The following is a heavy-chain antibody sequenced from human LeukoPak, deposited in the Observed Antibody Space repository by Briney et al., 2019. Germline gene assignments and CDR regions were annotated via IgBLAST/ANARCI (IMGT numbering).Heavy chain of an antibody. V-gene: IGHV4-61*02. D-gene: IGHD2-15*01. CDR3: ARQGYYSSPHSY. CDR1: GGSISSGSYY. Sequence: PSETLSLTCTVSGGSISSGSYYWSWIRQPAGKGLEWIGRMYTSGSTNYNPSLKSRVTISVDTSKNQFSLKLSSVTAADTAVYYCARQGYYSSPHSYWGQGTLVTVSS. CDR2: MYTSGST. J-gene: IGHJ4*02.